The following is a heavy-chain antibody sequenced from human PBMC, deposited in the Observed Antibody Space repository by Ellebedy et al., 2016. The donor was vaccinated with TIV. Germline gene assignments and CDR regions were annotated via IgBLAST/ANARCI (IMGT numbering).Heavy chain of an antibody. V-gene: IGHV3-23*01. CDR1: GLTFSPDG. D-gene: IGHD6-6*01. Sequence: GESLKISXAASGLTFSPDGMTWVRQAPRKGLEWVSGISGSGHETWYADSVKGRFTIYRDNSKHTLYLQMNSLRVDDTAVYYCAKHRSGSSSSGYGSGCWGQGTLVTVS. CDR2: ISGSGHET. CDR3: AKHRSGSSSSGYGSGC. J-gene: IGHJ4*02.